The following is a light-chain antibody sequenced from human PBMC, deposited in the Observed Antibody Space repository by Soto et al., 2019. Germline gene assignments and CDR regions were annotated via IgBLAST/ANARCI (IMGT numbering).Light chain of an antibody. J-gene: IGLJ3*02. CDR2: LEGSGSY. CDR3: ETWDSNTFWV. V-gene: IGLV4-60*02. Sequence: QSVLTQSSSASASLGSSVKLTCTLSRGHSSYIIAWHQQQPGKAPRYLMKLEGSGSYNKGSGVPDRFSGSSSGADRYLTISNLQFEDEADYYCETWDSNTFWVFGGGTKLTVL. CDR1: RGHSSYI.